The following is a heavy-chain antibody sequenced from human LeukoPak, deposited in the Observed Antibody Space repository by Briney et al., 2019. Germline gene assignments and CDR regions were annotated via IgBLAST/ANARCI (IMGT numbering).Heavy chain of an antibody. Sequence: WIRQPPGKGLEWVGFIRSKAYDGTTEYAASVKGRFTISRDDSKSIAYLQMNSLKTEDTAVYYCTRVLPDGGYDFWSGYSNYMDVWGQGTTVTVSS. J-gene: IGHJ6*03. CDR3: TRVLPDGGYDFWSGYSNYMDV. V-gene: IGHV3-49*02. D-gene: IGHD3-3*01. CDR2: IRSKAYDGTT.